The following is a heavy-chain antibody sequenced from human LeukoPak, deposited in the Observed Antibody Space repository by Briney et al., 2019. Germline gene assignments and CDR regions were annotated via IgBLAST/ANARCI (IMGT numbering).Heavy chain of an antibody. CDR3: TTSLISGAYIYY. J-gene: IGHJ4*02. D-gene: IGHD2-15*01. V-gene: IGHV3-15*01. CDR1: GLTFTNAW. CDR2: IKSKTADGTS. Sequence: GGSLRLSCAASGLTFTNAWMSWVRQAPGKGLEWVGRIKSKTADGTSDYAAPVTGTFTSARAETKNALYLQMNSLKIEDTAVYYCTTSLISGAYIYYSGQGTLVTVSS.